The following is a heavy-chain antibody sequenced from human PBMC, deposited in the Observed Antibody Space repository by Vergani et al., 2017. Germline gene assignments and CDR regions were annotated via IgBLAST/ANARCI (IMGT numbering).Heavy chain of an antibody. V-gene: IGHV4-61*02. CDR1: GGSITSGSFY. D-gene: IGHD5-12*01. J-gene: IGHJ4*02. CDR3: AKEDGYRGDDATFVEN. Sequence: QVQLHESGPGLVKPSQTLSLTCTVSGGSITSGSFYWSWIRQPAGKGLEWIGRIHSSGTTNYNPSLKSRVTLSVDTSKNQLSLRMTSVTAADTAVYYCAKEDGYRGDDATFVENWGQGSLVTVSS. CDR2: IHSSGTT.